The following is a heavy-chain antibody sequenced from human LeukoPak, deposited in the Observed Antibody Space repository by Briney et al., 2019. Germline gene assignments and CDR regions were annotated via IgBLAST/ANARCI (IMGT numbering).Heavy chain of an antibody. Sequence: GGSLRLSCAASGFTFSSYGMHWVRQAHGKGLGWVAFIRYDGSNKYYADSVKGRFTISRDNSKNTLYLQMNSLRAEDTAVYYCAKDLNWNYGYIWFDPWGQGTQVTGSS. CDR3: AKDLNWNYGYIWFDP. CDR1: GFTFSSYG. D-gene: IGHD1-7*01. J-gene: IGHJ5*02. V-gene: IGHV3-30*02. CDR2: IRYDGSNK.